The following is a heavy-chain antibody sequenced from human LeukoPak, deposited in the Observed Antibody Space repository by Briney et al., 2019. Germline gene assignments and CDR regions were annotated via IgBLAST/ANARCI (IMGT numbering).Heavy chain of an antibody. Sequence: KSSETLSLTCTVSGVSSSSSSYYWGWIRQPPGKGLEWNGSIYYSGRTYHSPSLKSRVTISVDTSKHQFSLKLSSVTAADTAVYYCARHFRAAPFDYWGQGTLVTVSS. CDR1: GVSSSSSSYY. J-gene: IGHJ4*02. V-gene: IGHV4-39*01. CDR2: IYYSGRT. CDR3: ARHFRAAPFDY. D-gene: IGHD2-15*01.